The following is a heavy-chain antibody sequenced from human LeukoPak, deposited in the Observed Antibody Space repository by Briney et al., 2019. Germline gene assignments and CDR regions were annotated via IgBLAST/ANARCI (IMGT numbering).Heavy chain of an antibody. J-gene: IGHJ6*02. V-gene: IGHV3-48*02. CDR3: ALGTINKDYYFGMDV. D-gene: IGHD2-8*01. CDR1: GFTFSSYS. Sequence: HTGGSLRLSCAASGFTFSSYSMNWVRQAPGKGLEWLSYISNSGSSVFYADSVMGRFTVSRDNAKRSLYLQIKSLRDDDTAVYHCALGTINKDYYFGMDVWGQGTTVTVSS. CDR2: ISNSGSSV.